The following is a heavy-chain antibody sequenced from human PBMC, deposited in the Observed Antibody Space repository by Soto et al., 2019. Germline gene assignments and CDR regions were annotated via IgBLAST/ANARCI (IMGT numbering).Heavy chain of an antibody. V-gene: IGHV1-69*08. Sequence: QVQLVQSGAEVKKPGSSVKVSCKASGGTFSSYTISWVRQAPGQGLEWMGRIIPILGIANYAQKFQGRVRITAEKSTSTAYMELSSLRSEDTAVYYCAREAAAGKTFDYWGQGTLVTVSS. CDR2: IIPILGIA. J-gene: IGHJ4*02. CDR3: AREAAAGKTFDY. CDR1: GGTFSSYT. D-gene: IGHD6-13*01.